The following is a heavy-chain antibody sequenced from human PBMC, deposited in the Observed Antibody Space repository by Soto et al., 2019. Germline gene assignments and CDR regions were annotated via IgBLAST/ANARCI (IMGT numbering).Heavy chain of an antibody. CDR1: GGSISSYY. Sequence: QVQLQESGPGLVKPSETLSLTCTVSGGSISSYYWSWIRQPPGKGLEWIGYIYYSGRTNYNPSLKSRVTISVDSSKIQFSLELSSVTAADASVYCCGRFNWYFDLWGRGTLVTVSS. V-gene: IGHV4-59*08. J-gene: IGHJ2*01. CDR3: GRFNWYFDL. CDR2: IYYSGRT.